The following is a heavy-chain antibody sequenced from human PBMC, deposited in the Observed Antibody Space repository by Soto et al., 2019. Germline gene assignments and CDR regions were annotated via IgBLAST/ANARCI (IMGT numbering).Heavy chain of an antibody. CDR2: IWYDGRNK. CDR3: ARGNYDSNYFDY. J-gene: IGHJ4*02. D-gene: IGHD3-22*01. Sequence: QLVESGGGVVQPGSSLRLSCAASGFTFSRYGMHWVRQAPGKGLAWVAVIWYDGRNKYYADSVKGRFTISRDNSKNTLYLQMNSLRAEDTAVYYCARGNYDSNYFDYWGQGTLVTVSS. CDR1: GFTFSRYG. V-gene: IGHV3-33*01.